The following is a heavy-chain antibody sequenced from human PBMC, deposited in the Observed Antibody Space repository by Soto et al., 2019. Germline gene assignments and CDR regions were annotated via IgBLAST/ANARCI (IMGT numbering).Heavy chain of an antibody. J-gene: IGHJ4*02. CDR3: ARLHQRRRAFGY. CDR2: IKQDGSEK. Sequence: EVQLVESGGGLVQPGGSLRLSCAASGFIFSSYWMSWVRQAPGQGLEWVAIIKQDGSEKYYVDSVKGRFTISRDIAKNSLYLQMNGLRAEDTAVYYCARLHQRRRAFGYWGQGTLVTVSS. D-gene: IGHD1-1*01. CDR1: GFIFSSYW. V-gene: IGHV3-7*03.